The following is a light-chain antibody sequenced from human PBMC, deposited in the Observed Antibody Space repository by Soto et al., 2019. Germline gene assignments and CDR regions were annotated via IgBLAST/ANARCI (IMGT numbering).Light chain of an antibody. V-gene: IGLV2-14*01. CDR2: VNS. Sequence: QSVLTQPASVSGSPGQSITISCTGTSSDIGDYKYVSWYQQHPDKAPTLIIFVNSNRPSGISNRFSASKSGNTVSLTISGLQAEDEADYYCSSYTSSDTPYVFGTGTKLPVL. CDR1: SSDIGDYKY. CDR3: SSYTSSDTPYV. J-gene: IGLJ1*01.